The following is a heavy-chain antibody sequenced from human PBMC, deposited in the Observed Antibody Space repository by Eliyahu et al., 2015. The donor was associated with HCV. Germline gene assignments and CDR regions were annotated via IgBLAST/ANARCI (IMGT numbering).Heavy chain of an antibody. CDR2: IRSKANSYAT. D-gene: IGHD2-15*01. CDR1: GFTFSXSA. V-gene: IGHV3-73*01. J-gene: IGHJ3*02. Sequence: EVQLVESGGGLVQPGGSLKLSCAASGFTFSXSAXXWVRQASGKGLEWVGRIRSKANSYATAYAASVKGRFTISRDDSKNTAYLQMNSLKTEDTAVYYCTRLYRSEMVAATPPAFDIWGQGTMVTVSS. CDR3: TRLYRSEMVAATPPAFDI.